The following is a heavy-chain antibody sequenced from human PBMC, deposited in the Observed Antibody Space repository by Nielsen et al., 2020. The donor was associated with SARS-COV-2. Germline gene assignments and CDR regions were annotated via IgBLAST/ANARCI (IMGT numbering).Heavy chain of an antibody. CDR3: TNWNDGY. CDR1: GFTFSNSW. Sequence: GGSLRLSSAASGFTFSNSWMHWVRQAPGKGLVWVSRISPDGDIVNYADSVRGRFTTSRDNAKNTLYLQMNSLRADESAVYFCTNWNDGYWGQGTPVTVS. CDR2: ISPDGDIV. V-gene: IGHV3-74*01. J-gene: IGHJ4*02. D-gene: IGHD1-1*01.